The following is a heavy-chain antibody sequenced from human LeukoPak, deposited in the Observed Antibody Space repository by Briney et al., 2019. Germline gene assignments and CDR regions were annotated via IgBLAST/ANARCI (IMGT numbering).Heavy chain of an antibody. V-gene: IGHV4-34*01. D-gene: IGHD3-10*01. Sequence: TSETLSLTCAVYGGSFSGYYWSWIRQPPGKGLGWIGEINHSGSTNYNPSLKSRVTISVDTSKNQFSLKLSSVTAADTAVYYCARYGSGSSTRTYFDYWGQGTLVTVSS. CDR2: INHSGST. J-gene: IGHJ4*02. CDR3: ARYGSGSSTRTYFDY. CDR1: GGSFSGYY.